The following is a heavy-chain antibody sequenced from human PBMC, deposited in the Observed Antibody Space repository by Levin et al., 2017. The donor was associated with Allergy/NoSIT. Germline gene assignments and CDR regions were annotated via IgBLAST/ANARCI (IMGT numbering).Heavy chain of an antibody. V-gene: IGHV1-2*02. D-gene: IGHD3-10*01. Sequence: ASVKVSCKASGYTFTGYYMHWVRQAPGQGLEWMGWINPNSGGTNYAQKFQGRVTMTRDTSISTAYMELSRLRSDDTAVYYCARGGVLLWFGELSGIDYWGQGTLVTVSS. CDR2: INPNSGGT. CDR1: GYTFTGYY. J-gene: IGHJ4*02. CDR3: ARGGVLLWFGELSGIDY.